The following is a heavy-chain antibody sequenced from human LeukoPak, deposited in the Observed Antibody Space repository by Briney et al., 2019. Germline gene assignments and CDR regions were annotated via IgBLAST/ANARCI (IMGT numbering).Heavy chain of an antibody. CDR2: INPNSGGT. J-gene: IGHJ4*02. Sequence: ASVKVSCKASGYTFTGYYMHWVRQAPGQGLEWMGRINPNSGGTNYAQKFQGRVTMTRDTSISTAYMELSRLRSDDTAVYYCGRAGGPTVTKYYFDYWGQGTLVTVSS. CDR3: GRAGGPTVTKYYFDY. D-gene: IGHD4-17*01. CDR1: GYTFTGYY. V-gene: IGHV1-2*06.